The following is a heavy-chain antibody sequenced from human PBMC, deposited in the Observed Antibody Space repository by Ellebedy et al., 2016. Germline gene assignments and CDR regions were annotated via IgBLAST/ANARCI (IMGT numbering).Heavy chain of an antibody. CDR2: INAYVGDT. CDR3: ARDRSGSYADGFNI. D-gene: IGHD1-26*01. CDR1: GYIFTTHG. J-gene: IGHJ3*02. Sequence: ASVKVSCKASGYIFTTHGISWVRQAPGQGLEWMGGINAYVGDTHYAQKFQGRVTLTTDTSTTTAFMELRSLRSDDTAVYYCARDRSGSYADGFNIWGQGTKVTVSS. V-gene: IGHV1-18*04.